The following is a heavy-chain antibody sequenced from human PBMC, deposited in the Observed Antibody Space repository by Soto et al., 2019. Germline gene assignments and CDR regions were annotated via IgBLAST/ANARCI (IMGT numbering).Heavy chain of an antibody. Sequence: SETLSLTCTVSGGSISSYYWSWIRQPPGKGLEWIGYICYSGSTNYNPSLKSRVTISVDTSKNQFSLKLSSVTAADTAVYYCARPGGYYDSSGYSDAFDIWGQGTMVTVSS. CDR2: ICYSGST. CDR1: GGSISSYY. V-gene: IGHV4-59*08. CDR3: ARPGGYYDSSGYSDAFDI. J-gene: IGHJ3*02. D-gene: IGHD3-22*01.